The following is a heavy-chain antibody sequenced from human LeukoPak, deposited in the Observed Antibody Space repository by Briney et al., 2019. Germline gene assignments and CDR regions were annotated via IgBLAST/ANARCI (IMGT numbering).Heavy chain of an antibody. CDR2: IYPGDSDT. V-gene: IGHV5-51*01. CDR1: GYSFTSYW. D-gene: IGHD5-24*01. J-gene: IGHJ4*02. Sequence: GASLQISCKGSGYSFTSYWIAWVRQLPGKGLEWMGIIYPGDSDTIYSPSFQGKVTLSADKSIRSAYLQWGSLKPPDTAMYDCARGGDYNFDLHCFHYCGQGTLVTVPS. CDR3: ARGGDYNFDLHCFHY.